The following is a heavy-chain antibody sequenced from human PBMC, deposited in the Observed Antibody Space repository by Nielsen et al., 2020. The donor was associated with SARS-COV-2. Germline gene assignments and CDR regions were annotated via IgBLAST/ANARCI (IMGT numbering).Heavy chain of an antibody. V-gene: IGHV4-59*01. J-gene: IGHJ4*02. Sequence: SETLSLTCTVSGGSISSYSWSWIRQPPGKGLEWIGYIYYSGNTNYNPSLKSRVTISVDSSKNQFSLKLSTVTAADTAVYYCARGGTIRPLDYWGQGTPVTVSS. CDR2: IYYSGNT. CDR1: GGSISSYS. CDR3: ARGGTIRPLDY. D-gene: IGHD1-1*01.